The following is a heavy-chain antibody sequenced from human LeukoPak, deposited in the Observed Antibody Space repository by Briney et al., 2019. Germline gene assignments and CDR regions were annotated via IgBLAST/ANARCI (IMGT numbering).Heavy chain of an antibody. Sequence: SETLSLTCTVSGGSISSYYWSWIRQPPGKGLEWIGYIYYSGSTNYNPSLKSRVTISVDTSKNQFSLKLSSVTAADTAVYYCARGPRVTIVTTYYYYYMCVLGKGTTVTVSS. CDR1: GGSISSYY. J-gene: IGHJ6*03. CDR3: ARGPRVTIVTTYYYYYMCV. CDR2: IYYSGST. D-gene: IGHD4-11*01. V-gene: IGHV4-59*01.